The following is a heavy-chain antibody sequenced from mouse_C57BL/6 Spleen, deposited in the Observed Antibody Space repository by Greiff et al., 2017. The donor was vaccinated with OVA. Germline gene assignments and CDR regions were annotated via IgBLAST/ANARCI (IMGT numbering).Heavy chain of an antibody. CDR1: GYTFTDYE. CDR2: IDPETGGT. Sequence: QVQLQQSGAELVRPGASVTLSCKASGYTFTDYEMHWVKQTPVHGLEWIGAIDPETGGTAYNQKFKGKAILTADKSSSTAYMELRSLTSEDSSVYYCTRDSSGYGDYWGQGTTLTVSS. D-gene: IGHD3-2*02. CDR3: TRDSSGYGDY. V-gene: IGHV1-15*01. J-gene: IGHJ2*01.